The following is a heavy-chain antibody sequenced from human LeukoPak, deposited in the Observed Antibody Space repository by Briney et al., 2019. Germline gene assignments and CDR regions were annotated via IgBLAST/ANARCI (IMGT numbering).Heavy chain of an antibody. CDR2: IYTSGST. CDR3: ARGARGVTTFSAFDI. Sequence: SETLSLTCTVSGGSISSGSYYWSWIRQPAGKGLEWIGRIYTSGSTNYNPSLKSRVTISVDTSKNQFSLKLSSVTAADTAVYYCARGARGVTTFSAFDIWGQGTMVTVSS. V-gene: IGHV4-61*02. D-gene: IGHD4-17*01. CDR1: GGSISSGSYY. J-gene: IGHJ3*02.